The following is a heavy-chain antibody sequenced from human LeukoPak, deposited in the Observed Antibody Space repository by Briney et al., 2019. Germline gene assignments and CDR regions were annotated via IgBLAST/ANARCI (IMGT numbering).Heavy chain of an antibody. CDR1: GYTFTGYY. Sequence: ASVKVSCKASGYTFTGYYMHWVRQAPGQGLECMGWINPNSGGTNYAQKFQGRVTMTRDTSISTAYMELSRLRSDDTAVYYCARDHVRYSSGWYGFDPWGQGTLVTVSS. V-gene: IGHV1-2*02. D-gene: IGHD6-19*01. CDR2: INPNSGGT. CDR3: ARDHVRYSSGWYGFDP. J-gene: IGHJ5*02.